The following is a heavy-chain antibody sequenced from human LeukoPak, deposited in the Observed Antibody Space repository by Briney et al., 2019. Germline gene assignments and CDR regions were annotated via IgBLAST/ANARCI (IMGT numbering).Heavy chain of an antibody. D-gene: IGHD6-13*01. CDR3: ARDPPHNSSSWYRSRYNWFDP. Sequence: GGSLRLSCAASGFTFSSYGMHWVRQAPGKGLEWVAVIRYDGSNIYYADSVKGRFTISRDNAKNSLYLQMNSLRAEDTAVYYCARDPPHNSSSWYRSRYNWFDPWGQGTLVTVSS. CDR2: IRYDGSNI. CDR1: GFTFSSYG. J-gene: IGHJ5*02. V-gene: IGHV3-33*08.